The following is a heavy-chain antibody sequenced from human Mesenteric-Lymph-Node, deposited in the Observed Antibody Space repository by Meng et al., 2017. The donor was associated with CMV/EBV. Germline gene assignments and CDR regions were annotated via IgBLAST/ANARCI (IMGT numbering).Heavy chain of an antibody. CDR2: IQHDGKNK. Sequence: GESLKISCEASGFIFSDYAMHWVRQAPGKGLEWLAFIQHDGKNKYYVDSVKGRFTVSRDNSNNILYLQMNSLGAEDTAVYYCGKHDYNNAIDYWGQGALVTV. J-gene: IGHJ4*02. CDR1: GFIFSDYA. CDR3: GKHDYNNAIDY. D-gene: IGHD4-11*01. V-gene: IGHV3-30*02.